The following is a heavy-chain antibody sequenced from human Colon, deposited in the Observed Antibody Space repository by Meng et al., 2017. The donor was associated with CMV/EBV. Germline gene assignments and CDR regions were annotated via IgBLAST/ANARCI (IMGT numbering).Heavy chain of an antibody. CDR1: GFTFSNSW. CDR3: TREGYSGSLDY. D-gene: IGHD1-26*01. Sequence: SCAVSGFTFSNSWMHWVRQAPGKGLVWVSRVRGDESMITYADSVKGRFSISRDNAKNHLYLQMNSLRAEDTAVYYCTREGYSGSLDYWGQGTLVTVSS. J-gene: IGHJ4*02. V-gene: IGHV3-74*01. CDR2: VRGDESMI.